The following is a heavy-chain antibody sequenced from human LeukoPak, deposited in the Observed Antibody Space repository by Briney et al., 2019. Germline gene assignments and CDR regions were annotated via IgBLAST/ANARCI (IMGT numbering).Heavy chain of an antibody. CDR3: AKPGAGRDLPHYFDY. J-gene: IGHJ4*02. D-gene: IGHD3-10*01. Sequence: GGSLRLSCAASGFTFSSYAMSWVRQAPGKGLEWVSAISGSGGSTYYADSVKGRFTISRDNSKNTLYLQMNSLRAEDTAVYYCAKPGAGRDLPHYFDYWGQGTLVTVSS. V-gene: IGHV3-23*01. CDR1: GFTFSSYA. CDR2: ISGSGGST.